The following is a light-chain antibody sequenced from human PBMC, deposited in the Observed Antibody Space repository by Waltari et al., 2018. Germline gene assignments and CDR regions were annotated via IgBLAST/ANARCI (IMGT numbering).Light chain of an antibody. Sequence: EIVLTQSPATLSLSPGERATLSCWASQSVSSYLAWYQQKPGQAPRLLIYDASNRATGIPARFSGSGSGTDFTLTISSLEPEDFAVYYCQQRSNWPPTWTFGQGTKVEIK. CDR1: QSVSSY. CDR3: QQRSNWPPTWT. V-gene: IGKV3-11*01. J-gene: IGKJ1*01. CDR2: DAS.